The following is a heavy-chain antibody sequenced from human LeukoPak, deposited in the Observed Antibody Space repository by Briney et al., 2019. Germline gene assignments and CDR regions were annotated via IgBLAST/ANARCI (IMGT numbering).Heavy chain of an antibody. Sequence: GASVKVSCKASGGTFSSYAISWVRQAPGQGLEWMGRIIPILGIANYAQKFQGRVTITADKSTSTAYMELSSLRSEDTAVYYCATYKARYSSGWYPRRRSNREAFDYWGQGTLVTVSS. J-gene: IGHJ4*02. D-gene: IGHD6-19*01. CDR3: ATYKARYSSGWYPRRRSNREAFDY. CDR2: IIPILGIA. CDR1: GGTFSSYA. V-gene: IGHV1-69*04.